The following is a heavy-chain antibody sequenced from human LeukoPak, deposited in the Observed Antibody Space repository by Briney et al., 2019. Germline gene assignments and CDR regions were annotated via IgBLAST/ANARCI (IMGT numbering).Heavy chain of an antibody. J-gene: IGHJ2*01. V-gene: IGHV1-46*01. D-gene: IGHD2-21*02. CDR2: INPSGGST. Sequence: GASVKVSCKASGYTFTSYFMHWVRQAPGQGLEWMGIINPSGGSTSYAQKFQGRVTMTRDTSTSTVYMELSSLRSEGTAVYYCARDRGSKRVAYCGGDCYIGYFDLWGRGTLVTVSS. CDR1: GYTFTSYF. CDR3: ARDRGSKRVAYCGGDCYIGYFDL.